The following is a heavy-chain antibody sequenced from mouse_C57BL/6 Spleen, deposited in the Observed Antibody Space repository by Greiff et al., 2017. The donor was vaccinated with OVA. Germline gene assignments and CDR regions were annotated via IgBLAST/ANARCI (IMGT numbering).Heavy chain of an antibody. J-gene: IGHJ2*01. D-gene: IGHD1-1*01. V-gene: IGHV8-12*01. Sequence: QVTLKESGPGILQSSQTLSLTCSFSGFSLSTSGMGVSWIRQPSGKGLEWLAPIYWDDDKRYNPSLTRRLTISKDTSSNQVFLKITSVDTANTATYYSTRRRYYGSSSSFDYWGQGTTRTVSS. CDR1: GFSLSTSGMG. CDR3: TRRRYYGSSSSFDY. CDR2: IYWDDDK.